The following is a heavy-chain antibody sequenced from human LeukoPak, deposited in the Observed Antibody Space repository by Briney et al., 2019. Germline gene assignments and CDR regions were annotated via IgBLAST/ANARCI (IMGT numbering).Heavy chain of an antibody. D-gene: IGHD5-18*01. J-gene: IGHJ6*03. CDR1: GGSVHSYNHY. V-gene: IGHV4-39*01. Sequence: PSETLSLTCTVSGGSVHSYNHYWAWIRRPPGKGLEWMGTIYSSGTTSYSPSLKRRVTITVDTSNNQFSLNLISVTAADTALYYCARQPHSYGPDYYYYYMDLWGTGTTVTVSS. CDR3: ARQPHSYGPDYYYYYMDL. CDR2: IYSSGTT.